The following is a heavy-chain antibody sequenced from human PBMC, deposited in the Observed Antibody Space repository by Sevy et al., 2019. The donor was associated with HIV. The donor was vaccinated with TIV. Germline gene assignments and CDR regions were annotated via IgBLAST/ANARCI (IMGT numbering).Heavy chain of an antibody. CDR2: IYTGADT. Sequence: GGSLRLSCTASGVTVRSNYMSWVRQAPGKGLDWVSVIYTGADTYYADSVKGRFTISRDTSKKTLYLQMNSLRADDTATYYCARTRITKVQGACYFDYWGQGTLVTVSS. CDR3: ARTRITKVQGACYFDY. CDR1: GVTVRSNY. D-gene: IGHD3-10*01. J-gene: IGHJ4*02. V-gene: IGHV3-53*01.